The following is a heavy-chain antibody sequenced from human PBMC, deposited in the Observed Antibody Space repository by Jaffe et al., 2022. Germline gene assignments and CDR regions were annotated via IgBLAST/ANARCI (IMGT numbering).Heavy chain of an antibody. D-gene: IGHD2-8*02. CDR3: ARDSTLGYCTGGVCQDYYYYYMDV. V-gene: IGHV1-3*01. Sequence: QVQLVQSGAEVKKPGASVKVSCKASGYTFTSYAMHWVRQAPGQRLEWMGWINAGNGNTKYSQKFQGRVTITRDTSASTAYMELSSLRSEDTAVYYCARDSTLGYCTGGVCQDYYYYYMDVWGKGTTVTVSS. J-gene: IGHJ6*03. CDR1: GYTFTSYA. CDR2: INAGNGNT.